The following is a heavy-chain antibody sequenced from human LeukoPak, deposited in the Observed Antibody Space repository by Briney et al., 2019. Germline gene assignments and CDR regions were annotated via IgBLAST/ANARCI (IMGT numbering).Heavy chain of an antibody. V-gene: IGHV3-33*01. Sequence: GGSLRLSCAAAGFTVSSYGMHWVRQAAGKGLGWVAVIWYDGSNKYYADSVKGRFTISRDNSKNTLDLQMNSLRAEDTAVYYCARDPQRRGYSYGLFWGQGTMVTVSS. J-gene: IGHJ3*01. CDR3: ARDPQRRGYSYGLF. CDR1: GFTVSSYG. D-gene: IGHD5-18*01. CDR2: IWYDGSNK.